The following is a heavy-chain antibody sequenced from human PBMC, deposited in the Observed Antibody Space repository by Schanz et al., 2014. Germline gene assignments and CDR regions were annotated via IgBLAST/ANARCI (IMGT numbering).Heavy chain of an antibody. J-gene: IGHJ3*02. V-gene: IGHV3-43*01. Sequence: EVQLVESGGVVVQPGGSLRLSCAASGLTFDAYTMHWVRQVPGKGLEWVCLITRDGGSTYYADSVQGRFTVSRDNDRSSLFLQMDSLRAEDTALYFCATDYSGGGCHIWGQGTMVTVSS. CDR2: ITRDGGST. CDR1: GLTFDAYT. D-gene: IGHD6-19*01. CDR3: ATDYSGGGCHI.